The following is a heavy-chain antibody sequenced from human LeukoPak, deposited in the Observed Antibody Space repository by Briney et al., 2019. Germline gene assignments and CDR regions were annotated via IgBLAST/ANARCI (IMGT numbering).Heavy chain of an antibody. J-gene: IGHJ6*03. Sequence: KPGRSLRLSCAASGFTFSNAWMSWVRQAPGKGLEWVGRIKSKTDGGTTDYAAPVKGRFTISRDDSKNTLYLQMNSLKTEDTAVYYCTTIRGYYYMDVWGKGTTVTVSS. CDR1: GFTFSNAW. V-gene: IGHV3-15*01. CDR3: TTIRGYYYMDV. CDR2: IKSKTDGGTT.